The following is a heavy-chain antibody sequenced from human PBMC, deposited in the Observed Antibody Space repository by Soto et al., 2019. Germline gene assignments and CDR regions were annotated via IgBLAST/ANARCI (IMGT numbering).Heavy chain of an antibody. D-gene: IGHD6-19*01. CDR2: ISYDGSNK. CDR3: AKVLKSSGWDNDVFDI. V-gene: IGHV3-30*18. J-gene: IGHJ3*02. Sequence: PGGSLRLSCAASGLTFSSYGMHWVRQAPGKGLEWVAVISYDGSNKYYADSVKGRFTISRDNSKNTLYLQMNSLRAEDTAVYYCAKVLKSSGWDNDVFDIWGQGTMVTVSS. CDR1: GLTFSSYG.